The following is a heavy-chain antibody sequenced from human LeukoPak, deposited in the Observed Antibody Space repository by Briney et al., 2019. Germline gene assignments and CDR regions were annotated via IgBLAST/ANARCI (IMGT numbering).Heavy chain of an antibody. CDR3: TREWRGIASHYHGMDV. CDR2: VGTNHDT. J-gene: IGHJ6*02. CDR1: GFSVTTYD. Sequence: GGSLRLSCFASGFSVTTYDMYWVRQDAGGALEWVSAVGTNHDTYYLGSVKDRFTISRENAKNSFSLQMNNLRVEDTAVYYCTREWRGIASHYHGMDVWAKGPRSPSP. V-gene: IGHV3-13*01. D-gene: IGHD6-6*01.